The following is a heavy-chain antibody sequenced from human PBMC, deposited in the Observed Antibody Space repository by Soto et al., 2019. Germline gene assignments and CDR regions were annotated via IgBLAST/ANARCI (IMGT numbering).Heavy chain of an antibody. V-gene: IGHV3-74*01. D-gene: IGHD6-6*01. CDR2: INSDGGTT. CDR3: ARGHSGSSLYYYYFMDV. Sequence: PGGSLRLSCAASGFTFSTYWMHWVRQAPGKELVWVSRINSDGGTTTYADSVKGRLTVSRDNAQNTLYLQVNSLRAEDTAVYYCARGHSGSSLYYYYFMDVWGKGTTVTVSS. J-gene: IGHJ6*03. CDR1: GFTFSTYW.